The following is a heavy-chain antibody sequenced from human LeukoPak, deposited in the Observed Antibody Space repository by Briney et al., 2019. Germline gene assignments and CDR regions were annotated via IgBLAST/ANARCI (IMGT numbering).Heavy chain of an antibody. CDR3: AKDPAAYCGGDCYFDY. D-gene: IGHD2-21*02. J-gene: IGHJ4*02. V-gene: IGHV3-66*01. CDR2: IYSGGST. Sequence: GGSLRLSCAASGFTVSSNYMSGVRQAPGKGLEWGSVIYSGGSTYYADSVKGRFTISRDNSKNTLYLQMNSLRAEDTAVYYCAKDPAAYCGGDCYFDYWGQGTLVTVSS. CDR1: GFTVSSNY.